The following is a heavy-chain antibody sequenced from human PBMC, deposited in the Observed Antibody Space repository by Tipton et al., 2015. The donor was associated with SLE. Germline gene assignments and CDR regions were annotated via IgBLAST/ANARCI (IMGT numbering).Heavy chain of an antibody. CDR2: IYHSGST. V-gene: IGHV4-59*04. Sequence: PGLVKPSETLSLTCTVSGGSISSYYWSWIRQPPGKGLEWIGNIYHSGSTYYNPSLKSRVTMSVDTSKNQFSLKLSSVTAADTAVYYCAREGGAIDYWGQGTLVTVSS. J-gene: IGHJ4*02. CDR3: AREGGAIDY. D-gene: IGHD1-26*01. CDR1: GGSISSYY.